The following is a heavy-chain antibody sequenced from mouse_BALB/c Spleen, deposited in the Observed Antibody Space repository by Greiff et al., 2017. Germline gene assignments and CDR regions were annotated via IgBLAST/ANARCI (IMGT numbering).Heavy chain of an antibody. CDR3: ARGYYYGSSYDWYFDV. J-gene: IGHJ1*01. V-gene: IGHV7-3*02. Sequence: EVKLVESGGGLVQPGGSLRLSCATSGFTFTDYYMSWVRQPPGKALEWLGFIRNKANGYTTEYSASVKGRFTISRDNSQSILYLQMNTLRAEDSATYYCARGYYYGSSYDWYFDVWGAGTTVTVSS. D-gene: IGHD1-1*01. CDR2: IRNKANGYTT. CDR1: GFTFTDYY.